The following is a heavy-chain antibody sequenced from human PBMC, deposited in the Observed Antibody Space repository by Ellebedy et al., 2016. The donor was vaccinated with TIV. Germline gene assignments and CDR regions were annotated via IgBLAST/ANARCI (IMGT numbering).Heavy chain of an antibody. J-gene: IGHJ4*02. CDR3: GTVATTFDY. CDR1: GFTFSSYG. Sequence: GESLKISCAASGFTFSSYGMPWVRQAPGKGLEWVAVIWYDGSNKYYADSVKGRFTISRDNSKNTLYLQMNSLRAEDTAVYFCGTVATTFDYWGQGTLVTVSS. CDR2: IWYDGSNK. V-gene: IGHV3-33*01. D-gene: IGHD5-24*01.